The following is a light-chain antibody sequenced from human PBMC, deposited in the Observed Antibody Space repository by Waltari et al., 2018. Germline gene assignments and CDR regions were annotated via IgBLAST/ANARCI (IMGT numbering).Light chain of an antibody. CDR2: DVY. CDR1: NSDVGVYDF. CDR3: CSYAGADSSVL. Sequence: QSARTQPRSVSGSPGQSVTISCTGTNSDVGVYDFVSWYQQYPGKAPKLLIYDVYKRPPGVPDRFSGSKSGNTASLSISGLLNEDEADFSCCSYAGADSSVLFGGGTTLTVL. V-gene: IGLV2-11*01. J-gene: IGLJ2*01.